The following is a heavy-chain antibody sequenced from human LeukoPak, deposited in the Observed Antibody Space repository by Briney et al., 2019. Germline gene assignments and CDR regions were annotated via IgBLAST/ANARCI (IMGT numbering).Heavy chain of an antibody. J-gene: IGHJ4*02. CDR2: IYYSGST. D-gene: IGHD3-16*02. V-gene: IGHV4-59*12. CDR1: GDPISSYH. Sequence: SETLSLTCTVSGDPISSYHWSWIRQPPGKGLEWIGYIYYSGSTNYNPSLKSRVTISLDTSKNQISLKLSSVTAADTAVYYCASGTSYPAYWGQGTLVTVSS. CDR3: ASGTSYPAY.